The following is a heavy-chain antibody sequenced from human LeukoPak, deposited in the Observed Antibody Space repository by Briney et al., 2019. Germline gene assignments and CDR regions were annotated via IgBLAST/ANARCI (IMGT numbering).Heavy chain of an antibody. D-gene: IGHD6-6*01. CDR3: ARESSPHYYYMDV. V-gene: IGHV4-59*01. J-gene: IGHJ6*03. CDR1: GGSISSYY. Sequence: SETLSLTCIVSGGSISSYYWSWIRQPPGKGLAWIGSIYYNGSTNYNHSLKSRVTISVDTSQNQFSLTLSSVTAADTAVYFCARESSPHYYYMDVWVKGTTVTVSS. CDR2: IYYNGST.